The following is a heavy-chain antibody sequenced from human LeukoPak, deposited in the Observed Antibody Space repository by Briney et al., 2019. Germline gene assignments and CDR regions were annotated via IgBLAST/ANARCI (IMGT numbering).Heavy chain of an antibody. CDR3: AKGGRSSGYYYDFDY. CDR1: GFAFSNYV. CDR2: VSGSGGST. Sequence: PGGSLRLSCAASGFAFSNYVMSWVRQAPGKGLEWVSAVSGSGGSTYHADSVKGRFTISRDNSKNTLYLQMNTLRAEDTAVYYCAKGGRSSGYYYDFDYWGQGTLVTVSS. V-gene: IGHV3-23*01. J-gene: IGHJ4*02. D-gene: IGHD3-22*01.